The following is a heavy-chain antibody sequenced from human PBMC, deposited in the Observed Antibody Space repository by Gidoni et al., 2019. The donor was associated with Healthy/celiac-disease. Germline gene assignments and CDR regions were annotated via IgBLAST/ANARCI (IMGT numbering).Heavy chain of an antibody. CDR2: IRYDGSNK. CDR3: AKDRPVGRSGWYLNYFDY. Sequence: QVQLVESGGGVVQPGGSLRLSCAASGFTFSSYGMHWVRQAPGKGLDWVAFIRYDGSNKYYADSVKGRFTISRDNSKNTLYLQMNSLRAEDTAVYYCAKDRPVGRSGWYLNYFDYWGQGTLVTVSS. J-gene: IGHJ4*02. V-gene: IGHV3-30*02. CDR1: GFTFSSYG. D-gene: IGHD6-19*01.